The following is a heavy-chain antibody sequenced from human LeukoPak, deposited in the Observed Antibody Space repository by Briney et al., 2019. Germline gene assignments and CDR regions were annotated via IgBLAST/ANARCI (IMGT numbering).Heavy chain of an antibody. CDR3: ARDGIYDSSGYYSLTLVGGWYFDL. J-gene: IGHJ2*01. D-gene: IGHD3-22*01. CDR1: GGSFSGYY. V-gene: IGHV4-34*01. Sequence: ETLSLTCAVYGGSFSGYYWSWIRQPPAKGLEWIGEINHSGSTNYNPSPKRRVTISVDTSKNQCSLKLSSVTAADTAVYYCARDGIYDSSGYYSLTLVGGWYFDLWGRGTLVTVSS. CDR2: INHSGST.